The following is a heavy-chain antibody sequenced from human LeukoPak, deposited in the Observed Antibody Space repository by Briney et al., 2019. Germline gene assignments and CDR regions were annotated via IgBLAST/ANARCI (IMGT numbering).Heavy chain of an antibody. CDR2: IKSKTDGGTT. CDR1: GFTFSNAW. J-gene: IGHJ4*01. D-gene: IGHD1-26*01. CDR3: TTGLVGAQNFY. Sequence: GGSLRLFRAAGGFTFSNAWMSSVRHAPRKGPEWVGRIKSKTDGGTTDYAAPVKGRFTISRDDSKNTLYLQMSSLKTEDTAVYYWTTGLVGAQNFYWGDGNLVTASS. V-gene: IGHV3-15*01.